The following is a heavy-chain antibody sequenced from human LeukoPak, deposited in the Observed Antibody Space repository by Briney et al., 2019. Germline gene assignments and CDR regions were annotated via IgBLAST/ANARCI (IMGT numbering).Heavy chain of an antibody. D-gene: IGHD3-10*01. V-gene: IGHV4-59*01. Sequence: PSETLSLTCTVSGGSISSYYWSWIRQPPGKGLEWIGYIYYSGSTNYNPSLKSRVTISVDTSKNQFSLKLSSATAADTAVYYCARSPPMVRGVTPFDYWGQGTLVTVSS. J-gene: IGHJ4*02. CDR3: ARSPPMVRGVTPFDY. CDR1: GGSISSYY. CDR2: IYYSGST.